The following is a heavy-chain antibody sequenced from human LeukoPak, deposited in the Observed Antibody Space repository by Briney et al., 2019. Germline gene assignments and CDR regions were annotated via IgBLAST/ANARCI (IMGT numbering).Heavy chain of an antibody. D-gene: IGHD4-23*01. CDR2: IYTDGRT. V-gene: IGHV3-53*01. CDR3: ARLVVTYYFDY. Sequence: AGGSLRLSCAASGFTVSSNYMSWVRQAPGKGLEWVSVIYTDGRTYYADSVKGRFTISRDNSKSTLYLQMNSLRAEDTAVYYCARLVVTYYFDYWGQGTLVTVFS. J-gene: IGHJ4*02. CDR1: GFTVSSNY.